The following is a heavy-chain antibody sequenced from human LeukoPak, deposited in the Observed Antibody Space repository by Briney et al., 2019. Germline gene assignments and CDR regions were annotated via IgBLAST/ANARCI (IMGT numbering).Heavy chain of an antibody. D-gene: IGHD3-9*01. CDR1: GFTFSSYW. CDR3: ARAYYDILTTDS. V-gene: IGHV3-74*01. J-gene: IGHJ4*02. Sequence: AGGSLRLSCAASGFTFSSYWMHWVRQAPGKGLVWVSRINSDGSSTSYVDSVKGRFTISRDDAKNTLYLQMNSLRAEDTAVYYCARAYYDILTTDSWGQGTLVSVSS. CDR2: INSDGSST.